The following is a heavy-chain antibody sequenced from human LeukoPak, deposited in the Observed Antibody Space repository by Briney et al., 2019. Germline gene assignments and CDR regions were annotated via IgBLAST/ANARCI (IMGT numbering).Heavy chain of an antibody. Sequence: SETLSLTCTVSGDSISSGDYYWSWIRQPAGKGLEWIGRISSSGSTNYNPSLKSRVTISVDTSKNQFSLKLSSVTAADTAVYYCARGYSYGHAYYYYYYMDVWGKGTTVTISS. CDR3: ARGYSYGHAYYYYYYMDV. V-gene: IGHV4-61*02. CDR1: GDSISSGDYY. CDR2: ISSSGST. D-gene: IGHD5-18*01. J-gene: IGHJ6*03.